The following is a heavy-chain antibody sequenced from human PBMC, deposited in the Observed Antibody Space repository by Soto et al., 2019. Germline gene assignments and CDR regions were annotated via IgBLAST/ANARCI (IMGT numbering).Heavy chain of an antibody. Sequence: SETLSLTCTVSGGSISSGGYYWSWIRQHPGKGLEWIGYIYYSGSTYYNPSLKSRVTISVDTSKNQFSLKLSSVTAADTAVYYCARGIGGYCSSTSCVYNWFDPWGQGTLVTAPQ. D-gene: IGHD2-2*01. CDR2: IYYSGST. V-gene: IGHV4-31*03. J-gene: IGHJ5*02. CDR3: ARGIGGYCSSTSCVYNWFDP. CDR1: GGSISSGGYY.